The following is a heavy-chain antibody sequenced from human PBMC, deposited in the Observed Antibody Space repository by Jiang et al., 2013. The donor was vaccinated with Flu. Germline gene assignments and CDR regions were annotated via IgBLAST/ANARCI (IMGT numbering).Heavy chain of an antibody. J-gene: IGHJ6*02. V-gene: IGHV1-2*02. CDR3: ARTVVTRPLGYYYYYGMDV. CDR1: GYTFTGYF. D-gene: IGHD4-23*01. CDR2: INPNSGNT. Sequence: VKKPGASVKVSCKASGYTFTGYFIHWVRQAPGQGLEWMGRINPNSGNTNYAQKFQGRVTMTRDTSISTAYMELSRLTSDDTAVYYCARTVVTRPLGYYYYYGMDVWGQGTTVTVSS.